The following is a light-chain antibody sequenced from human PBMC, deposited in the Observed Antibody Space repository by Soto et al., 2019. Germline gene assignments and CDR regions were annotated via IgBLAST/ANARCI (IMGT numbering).Light chain of an antibody. V-gene: IGLV2-8*01. Sequence: QSVLTQPPSASGSPGQSVTISCTGTSSDVGGYDLVSWYQQHPDKAPKLVIYEVTKRPSGVPDRFSGSRSGNTASLTVSGLQAEDEADYYCGSFADSNNMVFGGGTKLTVL. J-gene: IGLJ2*01. CDR3: GSFADSNNMV. CDR1: SSDVGGYDL. CDR2: EVT.